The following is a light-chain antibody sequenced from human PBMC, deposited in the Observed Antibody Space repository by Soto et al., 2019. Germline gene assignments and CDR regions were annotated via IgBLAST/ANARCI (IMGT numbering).Light chain of an antibody. Sequence: QSALTQPDSVSGSPGQSITISCTGTSSDVGGYNYVSWYQQHPDKAPQLMIYDVSNRPSGISDRFSGSKSGNTASLTISGLQAEDEADYYCSSYTSTSTLVFGGGTKLTVL. CDR3: SSYTSTSTLV. CDR2: DVS. J-gene: IGLJ2*01. CDR1: SSDVGGYNY. V-gene: IGLV2-14*03.